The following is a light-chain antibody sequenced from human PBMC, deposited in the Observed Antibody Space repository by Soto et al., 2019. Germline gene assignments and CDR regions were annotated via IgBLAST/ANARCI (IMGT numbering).Light chain of an antibody. Sequence: EIVMTQSPATLSVSPGERATLSCRASQSVSGNFAWYQQKPGQAPRLLIYGASTRATGIPARFSGSGSGTEVTLTISSLQAEDFAVYDCQQYNNWPPITFGQGTRLEIK. CDR1: QSVSGN. CDR2: GAS. V-gene: IGKV3-15*01. J-gene: IGKJ5*01. CDR3: QQYNNWPPIT.